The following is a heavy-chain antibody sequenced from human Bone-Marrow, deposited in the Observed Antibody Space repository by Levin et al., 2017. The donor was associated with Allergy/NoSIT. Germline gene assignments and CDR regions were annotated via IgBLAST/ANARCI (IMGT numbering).Heavy chain of an antibody. D-gene: IGHD2-15*01. CDR1: GGSITNNNW. Sequence: SCSVSGGSITNNNWWTWVRQSPGKGLEWIGEIYHVGSTNYNPSLKSRVTMSVDKSKNQFSLKVRSVTAADAAGYYCARDRVEVRHHDLLYGMDVWGPGITVTVSS. CDR3: ARDRVEVRHHDLLYGMDV. CDR2: IYHVGST. J-gene: IGHJ6*02. V-gene: IGHV4-4*02.